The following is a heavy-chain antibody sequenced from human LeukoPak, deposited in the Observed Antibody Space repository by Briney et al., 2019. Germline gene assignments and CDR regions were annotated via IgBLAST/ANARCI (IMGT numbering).Heavy chain of an antibody. V-gene: IGHV3-7*01. CDR3: ARLSIAVVPSYYFDY. CDR2: IKQDGSEK. J-gene: IGHJ4*02. D-gene: IGHD6-19*01. Sequence: PGGSLRLSCAASGFTFSSYWMSWVRQAPGKGLEWVANIKQDGSEKYYVDSVKGRFTISRDNAKNSLYLQMNSLRAEDTAVYYCARLSIAVVPSYYFDYWGQGTLVTVSS. CDR1: GFTFSSYW.